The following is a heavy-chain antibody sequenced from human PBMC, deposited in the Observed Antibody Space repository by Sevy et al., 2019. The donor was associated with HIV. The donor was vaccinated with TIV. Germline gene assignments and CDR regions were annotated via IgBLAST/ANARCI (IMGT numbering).Heavy chain of an antibody. V-gene: IGHV1-46*01. CDR1: GDTFTNNY. J-gene: IGHJ4*02. CDR3: VRADPDQHFDS. Sequence: NNPRASVKVSCKASGDTFTNNYIHWVRQAPGQGLEWMGMVDPSAGNTTYAQKFQGRVTMTRVTSTSILYMDLSSLRSEDTAVYYCVRADPDQHFDSWGQGTLVTVSS. CDR2: VDPSAGNT.